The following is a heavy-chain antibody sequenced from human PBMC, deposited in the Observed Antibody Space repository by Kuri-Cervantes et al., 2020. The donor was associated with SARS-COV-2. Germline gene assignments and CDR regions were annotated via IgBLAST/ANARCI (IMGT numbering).Heavy chain of an antibody. V-gene: IGHV3-30*07. CDR1: GFTFSSYA. Sequence: GESLKISCAASGFTFSSYAMHWVRQAPGKGLEWVAVISYDGSNKYYADSVKGRFTISRDNSKNTLYLQMNSLRAEDTAVYYCAKGYSGNYYPCFDPWGQGTLVTVSS. D-gene: IGHD1-26*01. CDR3: AKGYSGNYYPCFDP. J-gene: IGHJ5*02. CDR2: ISYDGSNK.